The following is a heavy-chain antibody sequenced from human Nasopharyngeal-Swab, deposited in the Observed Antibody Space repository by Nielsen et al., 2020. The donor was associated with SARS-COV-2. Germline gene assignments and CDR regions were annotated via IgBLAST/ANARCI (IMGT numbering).Heavy chain of an antibody. D-gene: IGHD1-26*01. J-gene: IGHJ4*02. CDR3: ARATSGSYYPFDY. V-gene: IGHV4-59*01. CDR2: IYYSGST. CDR1: GGSISSYY. Sequence: SETLSLTCTVSGGSISSYYWSWIRQPPGKGLEWIGYIYYSGSTNYNPSLKSRDTISVDTSKNQFSLKLSSVTAADTAVYYCARATSGSYYPFDYWGQGTLVTVSS.